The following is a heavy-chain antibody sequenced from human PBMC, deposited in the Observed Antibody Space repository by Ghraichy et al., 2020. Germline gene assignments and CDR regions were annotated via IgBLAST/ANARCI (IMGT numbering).Heavy chain of an antibody. CDR2: INHSGST. CDR1: GGSFSGYY. J-gene: IGHJ6*03. D-gene: IGHD2-2*01. V-gene: IGHV4-34*01. CDR3: ARGRSSRKQYCSSTSCPFRYYYYYMDV. Sequence: SETLSLTCAVYGGSFSGYYWSWIRQPPGKGLEWIGEINHSGSTNYNPSLKSRVTISVDTSKNQFSLKLSSVTAADTAVYYCARGRSSRKQYCSSTSCPFRYYYYYMDVWGKGTTVTVSS.